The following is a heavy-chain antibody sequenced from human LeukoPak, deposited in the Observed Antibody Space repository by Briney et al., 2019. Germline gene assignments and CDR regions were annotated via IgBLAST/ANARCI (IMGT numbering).Heavy chain of an antibody. D-gene: IGHD5-18*01. Sequence: GGSLRLSCAASGFTFSSYWMHWVRQAPGKGLVWVSRINSDGSSTSYADSVKGRFTISRDNAKNTLYLQMNSLRAEDTAVYYCATEYSYGHYGFDYWGQGTLVTVSS. CDR3: ATEYSYGHYGFDY. V-gene: IGHV3-74*01. J-gene: IGHJ4*02. CDR2: INSDGSST. CDR1: GFTFSSYW.